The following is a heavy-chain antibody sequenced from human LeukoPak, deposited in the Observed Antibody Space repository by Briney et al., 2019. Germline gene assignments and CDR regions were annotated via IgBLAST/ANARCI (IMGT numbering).Heavy chain of an antibody. D-gene: IGHD3-9*01. Sequence: SETLSLTCTVSGYSISSGYYWSWIRQPPGKGLEWIGEINHSGSTNYNPSLKSRVTISVDTSKNQFSLKLSSVTAADTAVYYCARAQSGYDILTGIYYYYYMDVWGKGTTVTISS. V-gene: IGHV4-38-2*02. CDR2: INHSGST. CDR3: ARAQSGYDILTGIYYYYYMDV. CDR1: GYSISSGYY. J-gene: IGHJ6*03.